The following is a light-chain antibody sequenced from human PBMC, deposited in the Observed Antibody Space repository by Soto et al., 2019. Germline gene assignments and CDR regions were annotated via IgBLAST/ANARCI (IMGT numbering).Light chain of an antibody. V-gene: IGKV2-28*01. J-gene: IGKJ5*01. CDR1: QSLVDRDGNTF. Sequence: DVVVTQCPLSLPVTLGQAASISCRSSQSLVDRDGNTFLNWYHQRPGQSPQLLIYLGSNRACGVPDRFSGSGSGTDFTLKISRVEAEDVGVYYCMQALQTPRTFGQGTRLEIK. CDR2: LGS. CDR3: MQALQTPRT.